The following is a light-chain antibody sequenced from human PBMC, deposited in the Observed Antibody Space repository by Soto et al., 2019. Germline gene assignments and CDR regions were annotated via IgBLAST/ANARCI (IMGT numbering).Light chain of an antibody. CDR3: TSYTSTIPAI. CDR2: EVS. J-gene: IGLJ1*01. CDR1: SNDVGGYNY. Sequence: QSVLTQPASVSGSSGQSITISCTGSSNDVGGYNYVSWYQQHPGQAPKLIIYEVSDRPSGVSPRFSGSKSGNTASLTISGLQVEDEADYFCTSYTSTIPAIFGSGTKPTVL. V-gene: IGLV2-14*01.